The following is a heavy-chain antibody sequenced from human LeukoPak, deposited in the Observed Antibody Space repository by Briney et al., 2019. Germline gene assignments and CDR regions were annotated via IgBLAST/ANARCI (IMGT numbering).Heavy chain of an antibody. V-gene: IGHV3-53*05. J-gene: IGHJ6*02. Sequence: PGGSLRLSCAASGFTVSINYMSWVRQAPGKGLEWVSVIYSGGNTYYADSVKGRFTISRDNSKNTLYLQMNSLRAEDTAVYYCAKGAAGLYYYYYYGMDVWGQGTTVTVSS. CDR1: GFTVSINY. D-gene: IGHD6-13*01. CDR2: IYSGGNT. CDR3: AKGAAGLYYYYYYGMDV.